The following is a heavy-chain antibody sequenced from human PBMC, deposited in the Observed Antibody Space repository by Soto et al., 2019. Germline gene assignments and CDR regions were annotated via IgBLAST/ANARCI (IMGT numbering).Heavy chain of an antibody. V-gene: IGHV1-18*01. J-gene: IGHJ4*02. CDR1: GYTFSDYG. Sequence: QVQLVQSGGEVKKPGASVKVSCKASGYTFSDYGITWVRQAPGQGLEWMGWIGPYNDNTNYAQKFQGRVTMTRDTSTTTAYLELRGLRSEDTAVYYCALGFWSGYYIRYFDYWGQGTLVIVSS. CDR2: IGPYNDNT. CDR3: ALGFWSGYYIRYFDY. D-gene: IGHD3-3*01.